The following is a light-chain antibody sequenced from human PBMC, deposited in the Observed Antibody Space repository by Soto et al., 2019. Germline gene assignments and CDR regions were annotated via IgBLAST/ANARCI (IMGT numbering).Light chain of an antibody. J-gene: IGKJ4*01. CDR3: QQHDTSPLT. CDR2: DAS. CDR1: QSVGRNY. Sequence: EILLTQSPGTLSLSPGESATLSCRSIQSVGRNYLAWFQHKPGQAPRLVIYDASNRATGVPDRFSGSGSGTDFTLTVTRLEPEDFAVYYCQQHDTSPLTFGGGTKVDI. V-gene: IGKV3-20*01.